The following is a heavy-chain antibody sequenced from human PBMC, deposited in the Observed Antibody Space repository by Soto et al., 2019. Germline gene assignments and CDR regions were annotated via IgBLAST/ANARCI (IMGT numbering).Heavy chain of an antibody. D-gene: IGHD1-1*01. V-gene: IGHV3-23*01. J-gene: IGHJ4*02. CDR2: LSPSGDNT. Sequence: LRLSCAASGFTFSIYAMNWVRLAPGKGLEWVSALSPSGDNTYYADSVKGRFTISRDNSKNTLYLQMNSLRAEDTAVYYCAKAGTHSYSDCWGQGTLVTVSS. CDR1: GFTFSIYA. CDR3: AKAGTHSYSDC.